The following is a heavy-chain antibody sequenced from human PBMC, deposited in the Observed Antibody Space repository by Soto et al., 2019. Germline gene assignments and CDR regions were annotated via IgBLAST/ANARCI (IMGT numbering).Heavy chain of an antibody. D-gene: IGHD1-26*01. CDR1: GFTFSSYW. CDR3: AKDLSWGQSDY. CDR2: INPDGTTT. Sequence: DAKLVESGGGLVQPGESLRLSCAASGFTFSSYWMHWFRQDPGMGLVWVATINPDGTTTKYADFVKGRFTVSRDNARTTLLLQMNGLRAEDTALYYSAKDLSWGQSDYWGRGTLFTVSS. V-gene: IGHV3-74*02. J-gene: IGHJ4*02.